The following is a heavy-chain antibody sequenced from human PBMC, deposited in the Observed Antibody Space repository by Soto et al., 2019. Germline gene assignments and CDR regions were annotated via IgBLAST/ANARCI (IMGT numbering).Heavy chain of an antibody. J-gene: IGHJ4*02. Sequence: GGSLRLSCAASGFTFSSYAMSRVRQAPGTGLAWVSAVSGSGGRTNYADSGKGRLTISRENSKNTLYLQMNSLRAEDTAVYYCAKDRCSSTSCHEQWLREARDDYWGQGTLVTVSS. V-gene: IGHV3-23*01. D-gene: IGHD2-2*01. CDR3: AKDRCSSTSCHEQWLREARDDY. CDR1: GFTFSSYA. CDR2: VSGSGGRT.